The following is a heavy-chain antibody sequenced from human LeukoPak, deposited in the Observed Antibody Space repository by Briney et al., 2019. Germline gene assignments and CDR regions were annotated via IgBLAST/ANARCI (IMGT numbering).Heavy chain of an antibody. CDR1: GFTFSNAW. J-gene: IGHJ4*02. D-gene: IGHD1-26*01. V-gene: IGHV3-15*01. CDR3: TAFIVGATAFDY. CDR2: IISKTDGGTT. Sequence: PGGSLRLSCAASGFTFSNAWMSWVRQAPGKGLEWVGRIISKTDGGTTDYAAPVKGRFTISRDDSKNTLYLQMNSLKTEDTAVYYCTAFIVGATAFDYWGQGTLVTVSS.